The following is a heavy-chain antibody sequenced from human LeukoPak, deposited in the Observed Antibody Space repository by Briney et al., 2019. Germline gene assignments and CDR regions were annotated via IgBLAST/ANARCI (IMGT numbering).Heavy chain of an antibody. CDR3: ARERGYCGARTCYHFEY. V-gene: IGHV1-46*01. CDR2: INPSGGTT. D-gene: IGHD2-15*01. J-gene: IGHJ4*02. CDR1: GYTFTSYY. Sequence: ASVKVSCKASGYTFTSYYMHWVRQAPGQGLEWMGIINPSGGTTTYAQKFQGRVTLTSDTSTSKVYMELSNLTSEDTAVYYCARERGYCGARTCYHFEYWGQGTLVTVSS.